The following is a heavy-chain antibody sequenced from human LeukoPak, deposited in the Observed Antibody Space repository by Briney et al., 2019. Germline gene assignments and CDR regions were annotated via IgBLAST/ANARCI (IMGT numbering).Heavy chain of an antibody. Sequence: SETLSLTCTVSGGSISSSSYYWGWIRQPPGKGLEWIGSIYYSGSTNYNPSLKSRVTISVDTSKNQFSLKLSSVTAADTAVYYCARGAGGSYYDFWSGYYTPLYYYYMDVWGKGTTVTVSS. J-gene: IGHJ6*03. CDR3: ARGAGGSYYDFWSGYYTPLYYYYMDV. CDR2: IYYSGST. D-gene: IGHD3-3*01. CDR1: GGSISSSSYY. V-gene: IGHV4-39*07.